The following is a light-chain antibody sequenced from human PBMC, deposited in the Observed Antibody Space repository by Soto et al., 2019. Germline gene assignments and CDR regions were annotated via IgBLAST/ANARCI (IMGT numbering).Light chain of an antibody. CDR2: VVT. CDR3: SSYTGSNTRV. J-gene: IGLJ1*01. CDR1: SSDIGGYNF. V-gene: IGLV2-14*03. Sequence: QSALTQPASVSGSPGQSITISCTGTSSDIGGYNFVSWYQQHPGKAPKLIIYVVTDRPSGVSNRFSGSKSGNTASLTISGLQAEDEAYYYCSSYTGSNTRVFGTGTKVTVL.